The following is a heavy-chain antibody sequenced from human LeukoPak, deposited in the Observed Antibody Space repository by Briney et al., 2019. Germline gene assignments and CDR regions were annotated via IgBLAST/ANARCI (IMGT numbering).Heavy chain of an antibody. CDR2: IYPGDSDP. Sequence: GESLKISCKGSGYSFTSYWIGWVRQMPGKGLEWMGIIYPGDSDPRYSPSFQGQVTISADKSISTAYLQWSSLKASDTAMYYCARHLLSGHAYYYYYMDVWGKGTTVTVSS. J-gene: IGHJ6*03. D-gene: IGHD5-12*01. CDR1: GYSFTSYW. V-gene: IGHV5-51*01. CDR3: ARHLLSGHAYYYYYMDV.